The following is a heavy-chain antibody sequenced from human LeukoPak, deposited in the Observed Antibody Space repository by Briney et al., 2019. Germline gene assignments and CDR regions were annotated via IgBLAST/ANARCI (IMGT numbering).Heavy chain of an antibody. D-gene: IGHD5-18*01. V-gene: IGHV4-59*01. CDR2: IYYSGST. J-gene: IGHJ3*02. Sequence: SETLSLTCTVSGGSISSYYWSWIRQPPGKGLEWIRYIYYSGSTNYNPSLKSRVTISVDTSKNQFSLKLSSVTAADTAVYYCARSDTATSHDAFDIWGQGTMVTVSS. CDR1: GGSISSYY. CDR3: ARSDTATSHDAFDI.